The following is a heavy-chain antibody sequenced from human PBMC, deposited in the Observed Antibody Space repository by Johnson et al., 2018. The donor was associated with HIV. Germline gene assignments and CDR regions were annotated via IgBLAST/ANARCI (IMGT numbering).Heavy chain of an antibody. Sequence: EVQLVESGGGVVQPGGSLRLSCAASGFTFSNYWMSWVRQAPGKGLEWVANIKQDGSDKYYVDSVKGRFTISRDNAKNSLYLQTNSLRAEDTAVYYCVRGGNSWHPDFFDIWGQGTMVTVSS. CDR3: VRGGNSWHPDFFDI. V-gene: IGHV3-7*01. J-gene: IGHJ3*02. CDR1: GFTFSNYW. CDR2: IKQDGSDK. D-gene: IGHD2/OR15-2a*01.